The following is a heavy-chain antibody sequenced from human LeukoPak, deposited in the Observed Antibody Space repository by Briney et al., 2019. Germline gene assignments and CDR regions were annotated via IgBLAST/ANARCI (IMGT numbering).Heavy chain of an antibody. CDR1: GGTFSSYA. D-gene: IGHD3-22*01. J-gene: IGHJ5*02. CDR2: IIPIFGTA. V-gene: IGHV1-69*06. Sequence: ASVTVSCKASGGTFSSYAISWVRQAPGQGLEWMGGIIPIFGTANYAQKFQGRVTITADKSTSTAYMELSSLRSEDTAVYYCAIGDSSSRFDPWGQGTLVTVSS. CDR3: AIGDSSSRFDP.